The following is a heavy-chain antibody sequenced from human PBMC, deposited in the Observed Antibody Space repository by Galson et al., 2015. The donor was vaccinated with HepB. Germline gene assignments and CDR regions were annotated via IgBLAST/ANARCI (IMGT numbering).Heavy chain of an antibody. V-gene: IGHV3-7*01. Sequence: SLRLSCAASGFTFSRYWMSWVRQAPGKGLEWVANIKQDGSEKYYVDSVKGRFTISRDNAKNSLYLQMNSLRAEDTAVYYCAKYSGYAHDAFDIWGQGTMVTVSS. CDR2: IKQDGSEK. CDR1: GFTFSRYW. CDR3: AKYSGYAHDAFDI. J-gene: IGHJ3*02. D-gene: IGHD5-12*01.